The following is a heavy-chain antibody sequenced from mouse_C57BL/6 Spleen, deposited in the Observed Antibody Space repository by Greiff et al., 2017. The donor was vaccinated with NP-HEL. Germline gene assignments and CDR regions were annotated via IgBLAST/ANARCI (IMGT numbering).Heavy chain of an antibody. J-gene: IGHJ1*03. V-gene: IGHV1-52*01. D-gene: IGHD1-1*01. CDR2: IDPSDSET. CDR1: GYTFTSYW. Sequence: VQLQQPGAELVRPGSSVKLSCKASGYTFTSYWMHWVKQRPIQGLEWIGNIDPSDSETHYNQKFKDKATLTVDKSSSTAYMQLSSLTSEDSAVYYCARLPYYYGSSYGYFDVWGTGTTVTVSS. CDR3: ARLPYYYGSSYGYFDV.